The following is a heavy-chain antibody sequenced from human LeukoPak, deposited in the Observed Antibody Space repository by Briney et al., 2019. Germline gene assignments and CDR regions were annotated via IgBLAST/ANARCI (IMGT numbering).Heavy chain of an antibody. CDR2: IYHSGST. Sequence: SETLSLTCTVSGYSISSGYYWGWIRQPPGKGLEWIGSIYHSGSTYYNPSLKSRVTISVDTSKNQFSLKLSSVTAADTAVHYCAREGLDYGGTLNWFDPWGQGTLVTVSS. J-gene: IGHJ5*02. V-gene: IGHV4-38-2*02. D-gene: IGHD4-23*01. CDR3: AREGLDYGGTLNWFDP. CDR1: GYSISSGYY.